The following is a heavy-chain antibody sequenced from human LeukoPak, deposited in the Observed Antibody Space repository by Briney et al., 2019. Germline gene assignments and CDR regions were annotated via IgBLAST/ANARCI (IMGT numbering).Heavy chain of an antibody. CDR2: IYHSGST. Sequence: PPETLSLTCAVSGGSISSSNWWSWVRQPPGKGLEWIGEIYHSGSTNYNPSLKSQVTISVDKSKNQFSLKLSSVTAADTAVYYCARVTSGWYGDFDYWGQGTLVTVSS. CDR1: GGSISSSNW. V-gene: IGHV4-4*03. D-gene: IGHD6-19*01. J-gene: IGHJ4*02. CDR3: ARVTSGWYGDFDY.